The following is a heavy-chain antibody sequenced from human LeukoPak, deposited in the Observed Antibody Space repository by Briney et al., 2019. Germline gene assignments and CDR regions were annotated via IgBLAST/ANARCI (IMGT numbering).Heavy chain of an antibody. J-gene: IGHJ6*03. CDR3: AREGFTSSWLYYYYMDV. D-gene: IGHD6-13*01. V-gene: IGHV3-30*04. CDR1: GFTFSTYG. Sequence: GGSLRLSCAASGFTFSTYGVHWVRQAPGKGLEWVAVISSDGGNKYYADSVRGRFTISRDNSKNGLYLQMNSLRPEDTAIYYCAREGFTSSWLYYYYMDVWDKGTTVTVSS. CDR2: ISSDGGNK.